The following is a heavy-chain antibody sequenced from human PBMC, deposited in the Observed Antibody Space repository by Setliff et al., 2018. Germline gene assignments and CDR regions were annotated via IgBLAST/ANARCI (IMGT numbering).Heavy chain of an antibody. Sequence: SETLSLTCNVFGESFDTYYWSWIRQPPGKGLEWFGEINQSGGGDYNPSFKGRVTISVDTPKKQFSLTLRYVTAADTALYYCRQAVVGRDVFDVWGQGTVVSVS. CDR2: INQSGGG. CDR1: GESFDTYY. D-gene: IGHD1-1*01. CDR3: RQAVVGRDVFDV. V-gene: IGHV4-34*01. J-gene: IGHJ3*01.